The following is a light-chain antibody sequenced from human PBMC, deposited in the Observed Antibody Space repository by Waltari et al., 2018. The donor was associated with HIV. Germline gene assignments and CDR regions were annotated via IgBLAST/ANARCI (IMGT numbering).Light chain of an antibody. CDR2: Y. J-gene: IGLJ2*01. V-gene: IGLV2-11*01. Sequence: QSALTQPRSVSGSPGQSVTISCTRTSSAVAGYNYVSWYQHHHCKAPKLMIYYVPARFSGSKSGNTASLTISGLQADDEADYHCCSYAGSYTFVVFGGGTKLIVL. CDR1: SSAVAGYNY. CDR3: CSYAGSYTFVV.